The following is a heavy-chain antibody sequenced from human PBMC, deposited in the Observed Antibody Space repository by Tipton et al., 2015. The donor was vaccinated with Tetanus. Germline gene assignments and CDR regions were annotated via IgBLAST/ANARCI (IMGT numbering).Heavy chain of an antibody. Sequence: LRLSCTVSGVSISGYYWSWIRQPAGKGLEWIGRVDRSGTTTYNPSLKGRVTMSLDTSKNQFSLKLTSVTAADTAMYYCARGSDIVVVPGVTRADWFDPWGQGTLVTASS. V-gene: IGHV4-4*07. J-gene: IGHJ5*02. D-gene: IGHD2-2*01. CDR3: ARGSDIVVVPGVTRADWFDP. CDR1: GVSISGYY. CDR2: VDRSGTT.